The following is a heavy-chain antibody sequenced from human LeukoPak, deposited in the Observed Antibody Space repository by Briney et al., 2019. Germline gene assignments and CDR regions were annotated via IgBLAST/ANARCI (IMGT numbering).Heavy chain of an antibody. CDR3: ASSSTSRYYYYGMVV. V-gene: IGHV4-4*07. CDR2: IYTSGST. CDR1: GGSISSYY. D-gene: IGHD2-2*01. Sequence: SETLSLTCTVSGGSISSYYWSWIRQPAGKGLEWIGRIYTSGSTNYNPSLKSRVTMSVDTSKNQFSLKLSSVTAADTAVYYCASSSTSRYYYYGMVVWGQGTTVTVSS. J-gene: IGHJ6*02.